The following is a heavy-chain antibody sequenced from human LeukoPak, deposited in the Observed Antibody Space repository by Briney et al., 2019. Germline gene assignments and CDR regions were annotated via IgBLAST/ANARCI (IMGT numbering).Heavy chain of an antibody. CDR2: FDPEDGET. D-gene: IGHD2-15*01. Sequence: ASVKVSCKVSGYALTELSMHWVRQAPGKGLEWMGGFDPEDGETIYAQKFQGRVTMTEDTSTDTAYMELSSLRSEDTAVYYCARVSRRVAATTLNYWGQGTLVTVSS. CDR3: ARVSRRVAATTLNY. CDR1: GYALTELS. J-gene: IGHJ4*02. V-gene: IGHV1-24*01.